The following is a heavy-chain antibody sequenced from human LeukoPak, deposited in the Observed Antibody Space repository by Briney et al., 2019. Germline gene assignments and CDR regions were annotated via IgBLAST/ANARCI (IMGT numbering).Heavy chain of an antibody. Sequence: ASVKVSCKASGYTFSDYLIHWVRQAPGQGLEWMGWSTPNSGANYPQNFQGRVTMTRDMSTSTAYMELSSLRSEDTAVYYCAATYSSSWYMLDYWGQGTLVTVSS. CDR3: AATYSSSWYMLDY. V-gene: IGHV1-2*02. D-gene: IGHD6-13*01. CDR2: STPNSGA. J-gene: IGHJ4*02. CDR1: GYTFSDYL.